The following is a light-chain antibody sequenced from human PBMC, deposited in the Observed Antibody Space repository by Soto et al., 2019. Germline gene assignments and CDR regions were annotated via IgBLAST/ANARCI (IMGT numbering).Light chain of an antibody. CDR2: TFN. J-gene: IGLJ3*02. CDR3: AVWDDKLRGPGL. V-gene: IGLV1-47*02. Sequence: QSVLTHPPSASGTPGQGVTSSWSGGTSNIGSNYVYWYQQFPGTAPKLLIHTFNKRPPGVPDRFSGSKSGTSASLTISGIRSEDEAVYYCAVWDDKLRGPGLFGGGTKLTVL. CDR1: TSNIGSNY.